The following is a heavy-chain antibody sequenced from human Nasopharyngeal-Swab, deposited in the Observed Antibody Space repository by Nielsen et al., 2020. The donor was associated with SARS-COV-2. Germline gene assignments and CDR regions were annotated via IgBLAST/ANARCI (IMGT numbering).Heavy chain of an antibody. V-gene: IGHV3-23*01. J-gene: IGHJ4*02. CDR2: ISGSGGST. Sequence: LKISCAASGFTFSTYAMYWVRQPPAKGLEWVSIISGSGGSTYYADSVKGRFTISRDNSKNTLYLQMNSLRAEDTAVYYCAKRDDYYESTGLGDWGQGTLVTVSS. CDR3: AKRDDYYESTGLGD. D-gene: IGHD3-22*01. CDR1: GFTFSTYA.